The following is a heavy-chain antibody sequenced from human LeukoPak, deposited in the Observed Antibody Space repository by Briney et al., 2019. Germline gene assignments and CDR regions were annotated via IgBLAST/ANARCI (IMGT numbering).Heavy chain of an antibody. CDR2: IRTKPYGGET. CDR3: ARDVYSSRHKCFYP. CDR1: GYNFGEYD. J-gene: IGHJ5*02. V-gene: IGHV3-49*03. D-gene: IGHD6-13*01. Sequence: PGGSLRLSCTASGYNFGEYDLSWLRQAPGKGLEWVGVIRTKPYGGETDYVAYVRGRVSISREDSKGSAHLERNSLMIEDTAVYFCARDVYSSRHKCFYPWGQGTLVTVSS.